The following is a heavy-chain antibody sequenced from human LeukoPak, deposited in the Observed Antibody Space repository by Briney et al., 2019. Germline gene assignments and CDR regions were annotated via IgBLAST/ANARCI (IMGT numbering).Heavy chain of an antibody. Sequence: PGGSLRLSCAASGFTFSSYAMSWVRQAPGKGLEWVSGISGSGGNTYNADSMKGRFTISRDNSKNTLYLQMNSLRAEDTAVYYCAKGRTTVVVTAIPNWGQGTLVTVSS. V-gene: IGHV3-23*01. J-gene: IGHJ4*02. CDR2: ISGSGGNT. D-gene: IGHD2-21*02. CDR1: GFTFSSYA. CDR3: AKGRTTVVVTAIPN.